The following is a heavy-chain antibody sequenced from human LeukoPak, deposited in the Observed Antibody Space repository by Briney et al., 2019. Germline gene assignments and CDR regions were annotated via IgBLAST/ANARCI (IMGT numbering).Heavy chain of an antibody. D-gene: IGHD3-22*01. V-gene: IGHV4-39*07. J-gene: IGHJ3*02. CDR1: GGSISSSSYY. Sequence: SETLSLTCTVSGGSISSSSYYWGWIRQPPGKGLEWIGSIYYSGSTYYNPSLKSRVTISVDTSKNQFSLKLSSVTAADTAVYYCARISGYAFDIWGQGTMVTVSS. CDR2: IYYSGST. CDR3: ARISGYAFDI.